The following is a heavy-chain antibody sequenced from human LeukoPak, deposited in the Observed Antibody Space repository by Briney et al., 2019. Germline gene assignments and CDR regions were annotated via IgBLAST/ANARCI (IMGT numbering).Heavy chain of an antibody. CDR3: VKDWHYRDAFDI. Sequence: GGSLRLSCAASGFTFSSYGMSWVRQAPGKGLEWVSAISGSGGSTYYADSVKGRFTISRDNSKNTLYLQMNSLRAEDTAVYYCVKDWHYRDAFDIWGQGTMVTVSS. CDR2: ISGSGGST. V-gene: IGHV3-23*01. J-gene: IGHJ3*02. D-gene: IGHD1-26*01. CDR1: GFTFSSYG.